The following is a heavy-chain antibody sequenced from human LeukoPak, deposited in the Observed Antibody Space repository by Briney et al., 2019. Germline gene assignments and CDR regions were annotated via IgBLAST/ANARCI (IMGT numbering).Heavy chain of an antibody. CDR3: AKAGAAGFDY. J-gene: IGHJ4*02. Sequence: GGSLRLSCAASGVTFSSYGMHWVRQAPGKGLEWVAVISYDGSNKYYADSVKGRFTISRDNSKNTLYLQMNSLRAEDTAVYYCAKAGAAGFDYWGQGTLVTVSS. D-gene: IGHD6-13*01. CDR1: GVTFSSYG. V-gene: IGHV3-30*18. CDR2: ISYDGSNK.